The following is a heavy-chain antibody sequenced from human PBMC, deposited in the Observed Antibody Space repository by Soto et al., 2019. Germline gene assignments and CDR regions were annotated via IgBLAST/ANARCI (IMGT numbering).Heavy chain of an antibody. CDR3: ARDFIVGAPDYFDY. CDR2: ISYDGRVK. D-gene: IGHD1-26*01. V-gene: IGHV3-30*04. Sequence: GGSLRLSCAASGFTFSDYPMHWVRQAPGKGLEWVAVISYDGRVKYYVDSVKGRFTISRDDSKNTLYLQMNSLRVDDTAVYYCARDFIVGAPDYFDYWGQGNLVTFSS. CDR1: GFTFSDYP. J-gene: IGHJ4*02.